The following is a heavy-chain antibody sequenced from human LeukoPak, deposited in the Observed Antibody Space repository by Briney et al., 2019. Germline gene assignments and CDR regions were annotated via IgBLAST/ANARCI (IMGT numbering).Heavy chain of an antibody. V-gene: IGHV4-34*01. J-gene: IGHJ6*03. CDR1: GGSFSGYY. Sequence: SETLSLTCAVYGGSFSGYYWSWIRQPPGKGLQWIGEVNDSGSTNYNPSLKSRVTISVDTSKNQFSLNLSSVTAADTAMYYCAREGGNGDYGFHYYYMDVWGKGTTVTVSS. CDR2: VNDSGST. D-gene: IGHD4-17*01. CDR3: AREGGNGDYGFHYYYMDV.